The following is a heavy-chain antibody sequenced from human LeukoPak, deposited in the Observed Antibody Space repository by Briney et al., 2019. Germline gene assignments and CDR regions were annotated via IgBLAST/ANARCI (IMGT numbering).Heavy chain of an antibody. D-gene: IGHD2-2*01. CDR3: ARDRKGYIVVVPAEGFDY. Sequence: LWASVKVSCKASGGTFSSYAISWVRQAPGQGLEWMGRIIPILGIANYAQKFQGRVTITADKSTSTAYMELSSLRSEDTAVYYCARDRKGYIVVVPAEGFDYWGQGTLVTVSS. CDR2: IIPILGIA. CDR1: GGTFSSYA. V-gene: IGHV1-69*04. J-gene: IGHJ4*02.